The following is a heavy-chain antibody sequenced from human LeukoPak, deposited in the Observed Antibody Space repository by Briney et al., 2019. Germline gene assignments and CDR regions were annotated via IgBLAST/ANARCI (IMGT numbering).Heavy chain of an antibody. J-gene: IGHJ5*02. CDR3: ARVGKYSSGWYQNVNWFDP. CDR1: GYSISSGYY. Sequence: PSETLSLTCTVSGYSISSGYYWGWIRQPPGKGLEWIGSIYHSGSTYYNPSLKSRVTISVDTSKNQFSLKLSSVTAADTAVYYCARVGKYSSGWYQNVNWFDPWGQGTLVTVSS. D-gene: IGHD6-19*01. CDR2: IYHSGST. V-gene: IGHV4-38-2*02.